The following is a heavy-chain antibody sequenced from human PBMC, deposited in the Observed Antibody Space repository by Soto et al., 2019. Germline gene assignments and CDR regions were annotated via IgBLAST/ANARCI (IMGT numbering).Heavy chain of an antibody. J-gene: IGHJ4*02. V-gene: IGHV3-23*01. CDR2: ISRYGDFT. Sequence: EVQLLESGGDLIQPGGSLRLSCAASGFTFNIYAMAWVRQAPGKGLAWVSAISRYGDFTYYADSVEGRFTISRDNSKNTLYLQMNSLRAEDTALYYCAKDRYLDHDSRGYLFDNWRQGTLVTVSS. D-gene: IGHD3-22*01. CDR1: GFTFNIYA. CDR3: AKDRYLDHDSRGYLFDN.